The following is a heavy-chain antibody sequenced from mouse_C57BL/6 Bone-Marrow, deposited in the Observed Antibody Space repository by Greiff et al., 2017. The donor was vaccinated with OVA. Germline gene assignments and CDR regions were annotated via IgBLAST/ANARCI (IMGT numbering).Heavy chain of an antibody. V-gene: IGHV8-12*01. J-gene: IGHJ4*01. CDR1: GFSLSTSGMG. D-gene: IGHD1-1*01. CDR2: IYWDDDK. CDR3: ARIKYYYGSSSYYYAMDY. Sequence: QVTLKVCGPGILQSSQTLSLTCSFSGFSLSTSGMGVSWIRQPSGKGLEWLAHIYWDDDKRYNPSLKSRLTISKDTSRNQVFLKITSVDTADTATYYCARIKYYYGSSSYYYAMDYWGQGTTVTVSS.